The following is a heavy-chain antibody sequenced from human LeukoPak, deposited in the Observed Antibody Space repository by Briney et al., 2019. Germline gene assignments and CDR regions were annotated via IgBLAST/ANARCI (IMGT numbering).Heavy chain of an antibody. J-gene: IGHJ4*02. CDR2: ISSSSSTI. Sequence: GGSLRLSCAASGFTFSSYSMNWVRQAPGKGLEWVSYISSSSSTIYYADSVKGRFTISRDNAKNSLYLQMYSLRAEDTAVYYCARDANYYDSSGYYPYWGQGTLVTVSS. V-gene: IGHV3-48*04. CDR1: GFTFSSYS. CDR3: ARDANYYDSSGYYPY. D-gene: IGHD3-22*01.